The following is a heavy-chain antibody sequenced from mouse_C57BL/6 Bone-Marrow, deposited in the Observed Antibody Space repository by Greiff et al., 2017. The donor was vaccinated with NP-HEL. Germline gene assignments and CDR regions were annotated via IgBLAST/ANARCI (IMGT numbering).Heavy chain of an antibody. D-gene: IGHD2-3*01. CDR1: GFTFSSYA. V-gene: IGHV5-9-1*02. Sequence: DVMLVESGEGLVKPGGSLKLSCAASGFTFSSYAMSWVRQTPEKRLEWVAYISSGGDYIYYADTVKGRFTISRDNARNTLYLQMSSLKSEDTAMYYCTREGLLPPMDYWGQGTSVTVSS. CDR2: ISSGGDYI. CDR3: TREGLLPPMDY. J-gene: IGHJ4*01.